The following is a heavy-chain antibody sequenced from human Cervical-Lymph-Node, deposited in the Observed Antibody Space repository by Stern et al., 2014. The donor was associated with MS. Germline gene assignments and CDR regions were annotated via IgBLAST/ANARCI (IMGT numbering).Heavy chain of an antibody. Sequence: EDQLVESGGGLVKPGGSLRLSCAASGFTFSSYSMNWVRQAPGKGLEWVSSISSSSSYIYYADSVKGRFTISRDNAKNSLYLQMNSLRAEDTAVYYCARDRAVVTPMLPLDYWGQGTLVTVSS. CDR1: GFTFSSYS. D-gene: IGHD4-23*01. CDR3: ARDRAVVTPMLPLDY. CDR2: ISSSSSYI. V-gene: IGHV3-21*01. J-gene: IGHJ4*02.